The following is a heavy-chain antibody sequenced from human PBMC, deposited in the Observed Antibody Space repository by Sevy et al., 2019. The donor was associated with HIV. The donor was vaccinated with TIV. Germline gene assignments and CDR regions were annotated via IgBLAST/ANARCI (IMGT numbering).Heavy chain of an antibody. CDR1: GFTFSDYF. V-gene: IGHV3-11*01. CDR2: ISNRGTTT. Sequence: GGSLRLSCAASGFTFSDYFMTWIRQAPGRGLEWVAYISNRGTTTYYADFVKGRFTISRDNANNLLYLQMNSLRAEDTAVDYCARDHTKLGYCSSTSCPADFDYWGQGTLVTVSS. CDR3: ARDHTKLGYCSSTSCPADFDY. J-gene: IGHJ4*02. D-gene: IGHD2-2*01.